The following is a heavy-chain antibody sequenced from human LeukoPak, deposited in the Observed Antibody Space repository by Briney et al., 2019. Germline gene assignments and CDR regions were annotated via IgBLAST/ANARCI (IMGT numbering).Heavy chain of an antibody. J-gene: IGHJ4*02. V-gene: IGHV3-23*01. CDR2: ISGRGDST. CDR3: GIRTYSSSWYYLDY. D-gene: IGHD6-13*01. Sequence: GGSLRLSRAASGFNSSTSAGSWVRQAPGKGLEWVSGISGRGDSTYYADSVKGRFTISRDNSKNTLHLQMNSLRAEDTAVYYFGIRTYSSSWYYLDYWGQGTLVTVSS. CDR1: GFNSSTSA.